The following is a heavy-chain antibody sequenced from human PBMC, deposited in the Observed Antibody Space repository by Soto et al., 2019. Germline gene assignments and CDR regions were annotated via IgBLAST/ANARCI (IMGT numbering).Heavy chain of an antibody. CDR2: MNPNRGNT. CDR1: GYTFTSYD. CDR3: ARFDDWNYSSDY. J-gene: IGHJ4*02. Sequence: ASVKVSCKASGYTFTSYDINWGRQATGQGLEWMGWMNPNRGNTGYAQKFQGRVTMTRNSSINTAYMELSSLRSEDTAVYYCARFDDWNYSSDYWGQGTLITVSS. D-gene: IGHD1-7*01. V-gene: IGHV1-8*01.